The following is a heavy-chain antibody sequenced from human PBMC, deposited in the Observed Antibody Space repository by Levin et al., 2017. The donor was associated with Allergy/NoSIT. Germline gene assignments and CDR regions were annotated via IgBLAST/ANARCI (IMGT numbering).Heavy chain of an antibody. D-gene: IGHD2-8*01. CDR2: INQDGSEK. Sequence: VASVKVSCEDFGFNFRGYWMTWVRQAPGKGLEWVATINQDGSEKYYVDSVRGRFSISRDNAKNSLYLQMSSLRAEDTALFYCAKDGIPTNRPYGGNGFAVWGQGALVSVSS. J-gene: IGHJ5*02. CDR3: AKDGIPTNRPYGGNGFAV. V-gene: IGHV3-7*03. CDR1: GFNFRGYW.